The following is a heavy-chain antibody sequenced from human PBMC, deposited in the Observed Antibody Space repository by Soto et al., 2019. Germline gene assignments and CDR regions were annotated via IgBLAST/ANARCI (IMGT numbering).Heavy chain of an antibody. D-gene: IGHD3-22*01. J-gene: IGHJ5*02. Sequence: RGETLKISCKGSGYSFTSYWIGWVRQMPWKGLEWMGIIYPGDSDTRYSPSFQGQVTISADKSISTAYLQWSSLKASDTAMYYCARRPVNDYYDSSGYCAAGNGFDPWGQGTLVTVS. V-gene: IGHV5-51*01. CDR1: GYSFTSYW. CDR3: ARRPVNDYYDSSGYCAAGNGFDP. CDR2: IYPGDSDT.